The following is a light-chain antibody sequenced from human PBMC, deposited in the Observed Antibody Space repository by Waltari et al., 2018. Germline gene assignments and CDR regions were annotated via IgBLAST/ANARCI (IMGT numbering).Light chain of an antibody. CDR2: AAS. V-gene: IGKV1-39*01. CDR3: QQSYRTPWT. J-gene: IGKJ1*01. Sequence: DIQMTQSPSSLSASVGDRVTITCRASQTIASYLNWYPQKPGKAPNLLIYAASSLQSGVPSRFSGSGSGTDFTLTISSLQPEDFAVYFCQQSYRTPWTFGQGTRVEIK. CDR1: QTIASY.